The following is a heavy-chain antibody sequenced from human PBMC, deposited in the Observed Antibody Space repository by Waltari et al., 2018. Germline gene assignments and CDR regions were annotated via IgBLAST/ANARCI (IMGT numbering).Heavy chain of an antibody. CDR2: INDDGTKE. CDR1: GFDFHGYW. V-gene: IGHV3-7*01. D-gene: IGHD3-9*01. CDR3: ARSGLVSAFDY. Sequence: EVQLVESGGGLVQPGGSLRLSCVASGFDFHGYWMGWFRQAPGKSLEWVANINDDGTKEVYVESLKGRVTISRDNAKNSVYLQTTSLRAEDTALYYWARSGLVSAFDYWGQGSLVTVAS. J-gene: IGHJ4*02.